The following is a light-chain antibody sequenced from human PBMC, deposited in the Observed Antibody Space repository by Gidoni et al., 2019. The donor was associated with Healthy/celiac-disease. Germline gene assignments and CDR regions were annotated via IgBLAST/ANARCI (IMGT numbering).Light chain of an antibody. J-gene: IGLJ2*01. CDR2: EVS. CDR1: SSDVGGYNY. V-gene: IGLV2-8*01. CDR3: SSYAGSTL. Sequence: QSALTQPPSASGSPGQSVTISCTGTSSDVGGYNYVSWYHQHPGKATKLMLYEVSKRPSGVPDRFSGSKSGNTASLTVSGLQAEDEADYYCSSYAGSTLFGGGTKLTVL.